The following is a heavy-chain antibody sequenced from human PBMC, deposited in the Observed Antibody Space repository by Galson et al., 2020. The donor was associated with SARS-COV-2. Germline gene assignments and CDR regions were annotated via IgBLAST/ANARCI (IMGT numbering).Heavy chain of an antibody. CDR3: ATLLTTVSPTRGFDP. V-gene: IGHV4-30-4*01. CDR1: GDSVNSGTFH. D-gene: IGHD4-17*01. J-gene: IGHJ5*02. CDR2: IYYSGST. Sequence: SETLSLTCSVSGDSVNSGTFHWSWLRQSPGKGLEWIGYIYYSGSTYYNPSLKSRVTISIDTSKSQFSLNLMSVTAADTAVYYCATLLTTVSPTRGFDPWGQGTLVTVSS.